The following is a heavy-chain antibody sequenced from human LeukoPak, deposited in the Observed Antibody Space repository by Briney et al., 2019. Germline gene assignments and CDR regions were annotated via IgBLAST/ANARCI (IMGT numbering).Heavy chain of an antibody. D-gene: IGHD3-9*01. CDR1: GFTVSSNY. Sequence: PGGSLRLSCAASGFTVSSNYMSWVRQAPGRGLEWVSVIYSGGSTYYADSVKGRFTISRDNSKNTLYLQMNSLRAEDTAVYYCAKRSGYYDILTGHFDYWGQGTLVTVSS. CDR3: AKRSGYYDILTGHFDY. J-gene: IGHJ4*02. CDR2: IYSGGST. V-gene: IGHV3-53*01.